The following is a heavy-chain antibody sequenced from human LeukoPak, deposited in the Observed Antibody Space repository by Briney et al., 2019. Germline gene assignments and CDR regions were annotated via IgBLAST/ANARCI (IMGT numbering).Heavy chain of an antibody. CDR3: AKDFAKWLVLGVVEFGY. D-gene: IGHD6-19*01. Sequence: PGGSLRLSCAASGFIFSSYAMSWVRQAPGKGLEWVSAISGSGGSTYYADSVKGRFTISRDNSKNTLYLQMNSLRAEDTAVYYCAKDFAKWLVLGVVEFGYWGQGTLVTVSS. CDR1: GFIFSSYA. J-gene: IGHJ4*02. CDR2: ISGSGGST. V-gene: IGHV3-23*01.